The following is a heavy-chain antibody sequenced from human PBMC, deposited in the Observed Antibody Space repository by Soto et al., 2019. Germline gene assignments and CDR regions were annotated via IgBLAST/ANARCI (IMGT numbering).Heavy chain of an antibody. CDR3: ARDGCTTGVCYPGYYYYGMDV. D-gene: IGHD2-8*01. CDR2: ISSSSSTI. Sequence: EVQLVESGGGLVQPGGSLRLSCAASGFTFSSYSMNWVRQAPGKGLEWVSYISSSSSTIYYADSVKGRFTISRDNAKNSLYLQMNSLRDEDTAVYYCARDGCTTGVCYPGYYYYGMDVWGQGTTVTVSS. V-gene: IGHV3-48*02. J-gene: IGHJ6*02. CDR1: GFTFSSYS.